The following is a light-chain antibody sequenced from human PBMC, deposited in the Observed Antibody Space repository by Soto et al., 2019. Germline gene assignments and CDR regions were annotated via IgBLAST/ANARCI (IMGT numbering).Light chain of an antibody. V-gene: IGLV2-14*01. J-gene: IGLJ1*01. Sequence: QCALTQPASVSGSPGQSITISCTGTSSDVGGYNYVSWYQQHPGKAPKLVIYDVSNRPSGVSNRFSGSKSGNTASLTISGLQAEDEADYYCSSFTSSSTLYVFGTGTKVTVL. CDR1: SSDVGGYNY. CDR3: SSFTSSSTLYV. CDR2: DVS.